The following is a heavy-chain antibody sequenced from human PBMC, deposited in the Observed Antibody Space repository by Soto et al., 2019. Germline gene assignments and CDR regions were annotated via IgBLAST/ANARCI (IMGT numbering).Heavy chain of an antibody. Sequence: PGGSLRLSCAASGFTFSSYGMHWVRQAPGKGLEWVAVIWYDGSNKYYADFVKGRFTISRDNSKNTLYLQMNSLRAEDTAVYYCARDLGVAAAGIPHYWGQGTLVTVSS. J-gene: IGHJ4*02. CDR2: IWYDGSNK. CDR3: ARDLGVAAAGIPHY. V-gene: IGHV3-33*01. D-gene: IGHD6-13*01. CDR1: GFTFSSYG.